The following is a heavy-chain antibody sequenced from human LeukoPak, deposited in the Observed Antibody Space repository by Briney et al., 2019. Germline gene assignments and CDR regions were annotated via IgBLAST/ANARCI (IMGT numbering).Heavy chain of an antibody. CDR1: GGTFSSYA. V-gene: IGHV1-69*13. CDR3: ARDEAYCSGGSCGAFDI. D-gene: IGHD2-15*01. CDR2: IIPIFGTA. J-gene: IGHJ3*02. Sequence: SVKVSCKASGGTFSSYAISWVRQAPGQGLEWMGGIIPIFGTANYAQKFQGRVTITADESTSTAYMELSSPRSEDTAVYYCARDEAYCSGGSCGAFDIWGQGTMVTVSS.